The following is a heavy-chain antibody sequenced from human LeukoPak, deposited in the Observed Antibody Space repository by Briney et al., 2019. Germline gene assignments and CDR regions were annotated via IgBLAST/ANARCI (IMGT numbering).Heavy chain of an antibody. V-gene: IGHV1-2*02. CDR2: INPNSGGT. CDR1: GYTFIGYY. D-gene: IGHD6-6*01. CDR3: ARGQASIAARPSDY. Sequence: ASVKVSCKASGYTFIGYYMHWVRQAPGQGLEWMGWINPNSGGTNYAQKFQGRVTMTRDTSISTAYMELSRLRSDDTAVYYCARGQASIAARPSDYWGQGTLVTVSS. J-gene: IGHJ4*02.